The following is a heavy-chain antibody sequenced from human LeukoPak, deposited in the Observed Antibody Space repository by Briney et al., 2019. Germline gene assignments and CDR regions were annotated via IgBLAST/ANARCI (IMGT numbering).Heavy chain of an antibody. J-gene: IGHJ5*01. CDR2: TYYRSKWYD. D-gene: IGHD6-19*01. CDR1: GDSVSSKNGA. V-gene: IGHV6-1*01. CDR3: ARDLRTSVWYTFDF. Sequence: SQTLSLTCAISGDSVSSKNGAWNWIRQSPSRGLEWLGRTYYRSKWYDEYADSVKGRVTISPDTSKNQFSLHVYSVTPEDTAVYYCARDLRTSVWYTFDFWGQGTLVTVSS.